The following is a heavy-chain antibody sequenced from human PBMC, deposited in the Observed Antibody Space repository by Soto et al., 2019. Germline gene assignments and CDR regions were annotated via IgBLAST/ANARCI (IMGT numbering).Heavy chain of an antibody. D-gene: IGHD5-18*01. CDR2: ISYDGSNK. J-gene: IGHJ6*02. CDR1: GFTFSSYA. CDR3: ARGPTAMVICYYYGMDV. Sequence: QVQLVESGGGVVQPGRSLRLSCAASGFTFSSYAMHWVRQAPGKGLEWVAVISYDGSNKYYADSVKGRFTISRDNSKNTLYLQMNSLRAEDTAVYYCARGPTAMVICYYYGMDVWGQGTTVTVSS. V-gene: IGHV3-30-3*01.